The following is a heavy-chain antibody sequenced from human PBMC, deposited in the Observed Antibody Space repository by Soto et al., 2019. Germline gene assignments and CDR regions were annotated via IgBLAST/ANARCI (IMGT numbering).Heavy chain of an antibody. Sequence: PSETLSLTCTVSGGSISSSTYYWGWIRQPPGEGLEWIGSLYSSGSTYYNPSLKSRVTISVDTSKNQFYLQLNSVTSAYPVVYYCARSLKYFDWLFYYWGQETLVTVSS. V-gene: IGHV4-39*01. CDR1: GGSISSSTYY. CDR3: ARSLKYFDWLFYY. J-gene: IGHJ4*02. D-gene: IGHD3-9*01. CDR2: LYSSGST.